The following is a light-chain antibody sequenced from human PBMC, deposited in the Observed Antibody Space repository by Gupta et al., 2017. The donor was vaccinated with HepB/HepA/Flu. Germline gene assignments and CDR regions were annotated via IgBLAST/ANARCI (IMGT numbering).Light chain of an antibody. CDR2: GAS. J-gene: IGKJ4*01. Sequence: EIVMTQSPATLSVSPGERATLSCRASQSVASNLAWYQQKPGQAPRLLIFGASTRAPGIPAKFSGSGSGTDFTLTINSLQSDDFALYYCQHCTNLPLTFGGGTKVEIK. V-gene: IGKV3-15*01. CDR1: QSVASN. CDR3: QHCTNLPLT.